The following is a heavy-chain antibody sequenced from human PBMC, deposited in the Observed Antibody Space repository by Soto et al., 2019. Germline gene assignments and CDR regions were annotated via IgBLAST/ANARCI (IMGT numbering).Heavy chain of an antibody. CDR3: AGGSRIYSGSYYYYYVMDV. CDR1: GGSFSGYY. J-gene: IGHJ6*02. Sequence: QVQLQQWGAGLLKPSETLSLTCAVYGGSFSGYYWSWIRQPPGKGLEWIGEINHSGSTNYNPSLKSRVTISVDTSKIQFSLKLSSVTAADTAVYYCAGGSRIYSGSYYYYYVMDVWGQGTTVTVSS. V-gene: IGHV4-34*01. CDR2: INHSGST. D-gene: IGHD1-26*01.